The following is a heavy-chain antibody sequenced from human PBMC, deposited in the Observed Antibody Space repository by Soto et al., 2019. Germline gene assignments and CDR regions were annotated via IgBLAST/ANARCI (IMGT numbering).Heavy chain of an antibody. V-gene: IGHV3-23*01. CDR2: ISGSGGST. J-gene: IGHJ4*02. CDR1: GVTFISYA. CDR3: AKDRREATAMVDY. Sequence: LRLSCAASGVTFISYAMSWVRQAPGKGLEWVSAISGSGGSTYYADSVKGRFTISRDNSKNTLYLQMNSLRAEDTAVYYCAKDRREATAMVDYWGQGTLVTVSS. D-gene: IGHD5-18*01.